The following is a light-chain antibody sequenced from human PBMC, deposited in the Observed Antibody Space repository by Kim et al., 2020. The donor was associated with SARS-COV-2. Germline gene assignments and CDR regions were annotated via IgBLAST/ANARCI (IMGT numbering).Light chain of an antibody. J-gene: IGKJ1*01. V-gene: IGKV3-15*01. Sequence: EIVMTQSPPTLSVSPGERATLSCRTSQSVSTNLVWYQQKPGQAPRLLIYGASTRATGIPARFSGSGSGTEFTLTISSLQSEDFAVYYCQKYNNFRTFGKGTKGDIK. CDR2: GAS. CDR3: QKYNNFRT. CDR1: QSVSTN.